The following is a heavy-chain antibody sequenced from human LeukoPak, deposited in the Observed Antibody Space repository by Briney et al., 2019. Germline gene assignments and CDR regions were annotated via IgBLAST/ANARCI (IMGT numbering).Heavy chain of an antibody. CDR3: ARAHSGSYLALDY. Sequence: PSETLSLTCAVSSGSISSSNWWSWVRQPPGKGLEWIGEIYHSGSTNYNPSLKSRVTISVDKSKNQFSLKLSSVTAADTAVYYCARAHSGSYLALDYWGQGTLVTVSS. V-gene: IGHV4-4*02. D-gene: IGHD1-26*01. CDR2: IYHSGST. CDR1: SGSISSSNW. J-gene: IGHJ4*02.